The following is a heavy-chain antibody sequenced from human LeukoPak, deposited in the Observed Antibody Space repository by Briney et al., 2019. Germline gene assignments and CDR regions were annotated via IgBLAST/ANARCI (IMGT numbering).Heavy chain of an antibody. J-gene: IGHJ6*03. D-gene: IGHD2-2*01. CDR2: INHSGST. Sequence: SETLSLTCAVYGGSFSGYYWSWIRQPPGKGLEWIGEINHSGSTNYNPSLKSRVTISVDTSKNQFSLKLSSVTAADTAVYYCARSEQLPDYYYYYMDVWGKGTTVTVSS. CDR3: ARSEQLPDYYYYYMDV. V-gene: IGHV4-34*01. CDR1: GGSFSGYY.